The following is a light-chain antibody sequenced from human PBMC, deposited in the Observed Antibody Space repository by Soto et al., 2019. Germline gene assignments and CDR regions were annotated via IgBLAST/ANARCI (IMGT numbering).Light chain of an antibody. V-gene: IGLV2-11*01. CDR3: YSYAGSFTWV. CDR1: SSDVGAYNY. CDR2: DVT. Sequence: QSVLTQPRSVSGSPGQSVTISCTGTSSDVGAYNYVSWYQQHPGKAPKLIIYDVTTRPSGVPDRFSGSKSGNAASLTISRLQGEDEADYYCYSYAGSFTWVFGGGTKVTVL. J-gene: IGLJ3*02.